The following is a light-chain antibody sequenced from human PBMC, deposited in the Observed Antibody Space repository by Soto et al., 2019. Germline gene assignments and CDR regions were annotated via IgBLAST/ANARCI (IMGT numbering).Light chain of an antibody. Sequence: HSVLTQPPSVSGAPGQTVTISCTGSSSNIGAGYDVHWYQQFPGTAPKLLIYGNDNRPSGVPDRFSGSNSGTSASLAITGLQAEDEAEYYCQSYDSSLSGSGVFGGGTKLTVL. CDR1: SSNIGAGYD. CDR3: QSYDSSLSGSGV. CDR2: GND. J-gene: IGLJ3*02. V-gene: IGLV1-40*01.